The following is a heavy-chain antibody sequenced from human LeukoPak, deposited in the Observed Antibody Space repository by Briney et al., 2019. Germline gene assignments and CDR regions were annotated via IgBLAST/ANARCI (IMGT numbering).Heavy chain of an antibody. J-gene: IGHJ6*02. V-gene: IGHV3-23*01. D-gene: IGHD2-2*01. CDR2: ISGSGGST. Sequence: PGGSLRLSCAASGFTFSSYAMSWVRQAPGKGLEWVSAISGSGGSTYYADSVKGRFTISRDNSKNTLYLQMNSLRAEDTAVYYCAKSTSHGIRVTTLYYYYGMDVWGQGTTVTVSS. CDR3: AKSTSHGIRVTTLYYYYGMDV. CDR1: GFTFSSYA.